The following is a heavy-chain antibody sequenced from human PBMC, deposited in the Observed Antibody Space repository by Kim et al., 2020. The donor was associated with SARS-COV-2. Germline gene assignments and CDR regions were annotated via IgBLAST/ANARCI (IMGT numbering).Heavy chain of an antibody. CDR3: ARGAYSSGWYDAPVY. J-gene: IGHJ4*02. D-gene: IGHD6-19*01. Sequence: DSVKGRFTISRDNAKNTLYLQMNSLRDEDTAVYYCARGAYSSGWYDAPVYWGQGTLVTVSS. V-gene: IGHV3-74*01.